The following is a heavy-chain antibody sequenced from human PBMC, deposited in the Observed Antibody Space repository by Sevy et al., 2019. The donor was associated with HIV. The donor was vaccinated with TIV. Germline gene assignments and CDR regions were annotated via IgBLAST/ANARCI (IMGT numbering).Heavy chain of an antibody. CDR3: ARDGRGISAFDI. D-gene: IGHD3-3*02. CDR1: EFTLSSHA. Sequence: GGSLRLSCTASEFTLSSHAVAWVRQAPGKGLEWVSAISGSGENTHYADSVKGRFTISRDNFKNTLYLQMNSLRAEDTALYYCARDGRGISAFDIWGQGTMVTVS. CDR2: ISGSGENT. J-gene: IGHJ3*02. V-gene: IGHV3-23*01.